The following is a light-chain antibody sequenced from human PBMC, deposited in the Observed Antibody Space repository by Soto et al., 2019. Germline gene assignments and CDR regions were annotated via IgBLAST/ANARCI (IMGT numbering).Light chain of an antibody. V-gene: IGKV3-11*01. J-gene: IGKJ5*01. Sequence: EIVLTNSPVTLSLSRGEIATLSCRASQSVSSYLAWYQQKPGQAPRLLIYDASNRATGIPARFSGSGSGTDFTLTISSLEPEDFAVYHCQQRSNWPRITFGQGTRLEIK. CDR1: QSVSSY. CDR2: DAS. CDR3: QQRSNWPRIT.